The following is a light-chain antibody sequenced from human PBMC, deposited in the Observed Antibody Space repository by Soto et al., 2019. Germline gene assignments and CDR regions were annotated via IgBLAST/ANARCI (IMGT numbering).Light chain of an antibody. CDR3: QQYNNWPS. CDR1: ENVNVH. CDR2: EAS. J-gene: IGKJ1*01. Sequence: IQMTQAPNTLAASLGDGVALTCRASENVNVHLAWYQQKPGKAPKLLIYEASILESGVPSRFSGSGFGTEFTLTINGLLPEDFVTYYCQQYNNWPSFGQGTKVDI. V-gene: IGKV1-5*03.